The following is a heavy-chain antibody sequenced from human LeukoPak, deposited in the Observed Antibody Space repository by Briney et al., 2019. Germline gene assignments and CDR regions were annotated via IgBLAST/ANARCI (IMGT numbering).Heavy chain of an antibody. V-gene: IGHV3-53*01. CDR3: AKDANYLRSRGYWIPIEF. CDR2: IYSGGST. CDR1: GFTVSSNY. D-gene: IGHD4/OR15-4a*01. J-gene: IGHJ1*01. Sequence: PGGSLRLSCAASGFTVSSNYMSWVRQAPGKGLEWVSVIYSGGSTYYADSVKGRFNISRDNSRNTLYLQMNSLRIEDTAFYYCAKDANYLRSRGYWIPIEFWGQGTLVTVSS.